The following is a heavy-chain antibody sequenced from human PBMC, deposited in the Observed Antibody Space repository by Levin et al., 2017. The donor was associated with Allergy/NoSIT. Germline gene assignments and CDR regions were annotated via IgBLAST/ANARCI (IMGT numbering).Heavy chain of an antibody. CDR1: GGSISSYY. J-gene: IGHJ5*02. Sequence: SETLSLTCTVSGGSISSYYWSWIRQPPGKGLEWIGYIYYSGSTNYNPSLKSRVTISVDTSKNQFSLKLSSVTAADAAVYECAREVKDRGVMGMNNWFDHWGQGTLVTVSS. CDR3: AREVKDRGVMGMNNWFDH. D-gene: IGHD3-10*01. CDR2: IYYSGST. V-gene: IGHV4-59*01.